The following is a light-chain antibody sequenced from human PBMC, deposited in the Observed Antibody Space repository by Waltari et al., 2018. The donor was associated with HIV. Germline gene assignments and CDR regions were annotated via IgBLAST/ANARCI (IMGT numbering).Light chain of an antibody. CDR1: QSVSRF. Sequence: EIVLTQSPATLSLSPGERVTLSCMASQSVSRFLAWYQQKHGQAPRLLIYDASNRASGIPARFSGSGSGTDFTLTISSLEPEDFAVYYCQQRSNWPLTFGGGTKVAIK. J-gene: IGKJ4*01. CDR2: DAS. V-gene: IGKV3-11*01. CDR3: QQRSNWPLT.